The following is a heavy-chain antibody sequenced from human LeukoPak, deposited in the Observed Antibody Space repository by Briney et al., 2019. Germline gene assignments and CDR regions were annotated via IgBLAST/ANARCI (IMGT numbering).Heavy chain of an antibody. V-gene: IGHV4-59*08. CDR3: ASSLIVGATAIDY. D-gene: IGHD1-26*01. CDR2: IYYSGST. Sequence: PSETLSLTCTVSGGSISSYYWSWIRQPPGKGLEWIGYIYYSGSTNYNPSLKSRVTISVDTSKNQFSLKLSSVTAADTAMYYCASSLIVGATAIDYWGQGTLVTVSS. J-gene: IGHJ4*02. CDR1: GGSISSYY.